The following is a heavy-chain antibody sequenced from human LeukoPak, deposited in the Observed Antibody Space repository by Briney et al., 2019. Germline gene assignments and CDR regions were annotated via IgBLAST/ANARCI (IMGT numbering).Heavy chain of an antibody. CDR1: GFTFSTSA. CDR3: AKRKPAFDY. V-gene: IGHV3-23*01. CDR2: IDGGSLST. J-gene: IGHJ4*02. Sequence: QAGGSLRLSCAASGFTFSTSAMSWVRQAPGRGLEWVSAIDGGSLSTYYADSVQGRFTVSRDNSKNTLYLQMNSLRADDTAIYYCAKRKPAFDYWGQGILVTVSS.